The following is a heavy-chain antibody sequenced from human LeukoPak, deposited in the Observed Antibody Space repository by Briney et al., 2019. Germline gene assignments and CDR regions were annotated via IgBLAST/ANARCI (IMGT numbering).Heavy chain of an antibody. Sequence: SGPTLVKPTQTLALTCTFSGFSLNTLAVGVGWIRQPPGKALQWLALIYWDDDKRYSPSLESRVTIAKDTSKNQVVLTMTNIDTVDTGTYYYVHTGGAAASTEYFDLWGRGTLVTVSS. CDR3: VHTGGAAASTEYFDL. D-gene: IGHD3-10*01. CDR1: GFSLNTLAVG. V-gene: IGHV2-5*02. J-gene: IGHJ2*01. CDR2: IYWDDDK.